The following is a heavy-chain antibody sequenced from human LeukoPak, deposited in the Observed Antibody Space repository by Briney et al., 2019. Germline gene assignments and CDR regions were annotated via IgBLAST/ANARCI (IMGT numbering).Heavy chain of an antibody. CDR1: GYTFTSYG. J-gene: IGHJ4*02. Sequence: ASVKVSCKASGYTFTSYGISWVRQAPGQGLEWMGWISAYNGNTNYAQKLQGRVTMTTDTSTSTAYMELRSLRSDDTAVYYCARDLPHYYGSGSYYNGRTYWGQGTLVTVSS. V-gene: IGHV1-18*01. D-gene: IGHD3-10*01. CDR3: ARDLPHYYGSGSYYNGRTY. CDR2: ISAYNGNT.